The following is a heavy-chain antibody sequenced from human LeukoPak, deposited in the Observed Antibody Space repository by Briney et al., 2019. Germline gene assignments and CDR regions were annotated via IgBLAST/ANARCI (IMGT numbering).Heavy chain of an antibody. Sequence: PSETQSLTCTVSGGSISSYYWSWIRQPPGKGLEWIGYIYYGGSTNYNPSLKSRVTISVDTSKNQFSLKLSSVTAADTAVYYCASIPSGSLYFDYWGQGTLVTVSS. CDR1: GGSISSYY. CDR2: IYYGGST. J-gene: IGHJ4*02. D-gene: IGHD3-10*01. CDR3: ASIPSGSLYFDY. V-gene: IGHV4-59*01.